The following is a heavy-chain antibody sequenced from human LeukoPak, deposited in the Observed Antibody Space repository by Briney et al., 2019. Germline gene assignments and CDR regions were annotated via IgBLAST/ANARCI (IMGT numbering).Heavy chain of an antibody. J-gene: IGHJ4*02. D-gene: IGHD6-13*01. CDR2: IKQDGSEK. Sequence: GGSLRLSCAASGFTFSSYWMSWVRQAPGKGLEWVANIKQDGSEKYYVASVKGRFTISRDNARNSLYLQMNSLRAEDAAVYYCARGGYSSSWYAYWGQGTLVTVSS. V-gene: IGHV3-7*05. CDR1: GFTFSSYW. CDR3: ARGGYSSSWYAY.